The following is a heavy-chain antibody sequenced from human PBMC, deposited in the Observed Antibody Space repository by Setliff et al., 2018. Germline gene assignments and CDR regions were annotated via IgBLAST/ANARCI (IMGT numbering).Heavy chain of an antibody. CDR2: IYYSGST. V-gene: IGHV4-59*01. J-gene: IGHJ4*02. D-gene: IGHD3-10*01. CDR3: AKGRGEMDS. Sequence: LSLTCSVSGDSMRFSYWSWIRQPPGKGLEWIGYIYYSGSTDSHPSLKSRVSISIDTSKNQFSLNVRSVTAADTAIYYCAKGRGEMDSWGQGILVTVSS. CDR1: GDSMRFSY.